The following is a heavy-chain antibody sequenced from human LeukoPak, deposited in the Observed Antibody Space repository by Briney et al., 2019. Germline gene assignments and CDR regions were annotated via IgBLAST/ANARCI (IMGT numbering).Heavy chain of an antibody. CDR2: ITGSSNYI. J-gene: IGHJ4*02. CDR1: GFTFRSYS. CDR3: ARGIGAAGQYYFDS. D-gene: IGHD6-13*01. V-gene: IGHV3-21*01. Sequence: PGGSLRLSCAASGFTFRSYSMDWVRQAPGKGLEWVSSITGSSNYIYYADSLKGRFTISRDNAKNSLFLQMNSLRAEDTAVYYCARGIGAAGQYYFDSWGQGTLVTVSP.